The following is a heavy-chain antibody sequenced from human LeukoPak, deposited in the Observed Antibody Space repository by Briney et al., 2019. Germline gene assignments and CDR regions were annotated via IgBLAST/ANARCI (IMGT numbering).Heavy chain of an antibody. D-gene: IGHD5-18*01. Sequence: ASVKVSCRSSGYTFTSYGITWVRQAPGQGLEWMGWISTYNGNTNYAQKLQGRVTLTTDTSTSTAYMELRSLRSDDTAMYYCARDRMDTGTYFDYWGQGTLVTVSS. V-gene: IGHV1-18*01. CDR1: GYTFTSYG. J-gene: IGHJ4*02. CDR3: ARDRMDTGTYFDY. CDR2: ISTYNGNT.